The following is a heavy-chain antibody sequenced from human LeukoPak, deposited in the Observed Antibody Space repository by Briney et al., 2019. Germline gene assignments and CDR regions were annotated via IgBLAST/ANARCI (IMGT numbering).Heavy chain of an antibody. V-gene: IGHV3-30*18. CDR1: GFTFSAFG. Sequence: PGGSLRLSWAASGFTFSAFGMHWVRQAPGKGLEWVAVLSFDGSRQYYADAVRGRFIISRDISKNTLFLQMNNLRAEDTAIYYCVKSYGDHYLFEYWGQGTLVTVSS. CDR3: VKSYGDHYLFEY. CDR2: LSFDGSRQ. D-gene: IGHD4-17*01. J-gene: IGHJ4*02.